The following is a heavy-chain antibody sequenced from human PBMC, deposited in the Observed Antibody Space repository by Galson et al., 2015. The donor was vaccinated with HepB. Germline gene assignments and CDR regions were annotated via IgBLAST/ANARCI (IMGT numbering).Heavy chain of an antibody. CDR3: ARGPEDYYYYYYIDV. J-gene: IGHJ6*03. CDR2: INPSDGST. Sequence: SVKVSCKASGYTFTSYGMHWVRQAPGQGLEWMGIINPSDGSTSYAQKFQGRVTMTRDTSTSTVYMELSRLRSEDTAVYYCARGPEDYYYYYYIDVWGQGTPVTVSS. V-gene: IGHV1-46*01. CDR1: GYTFTSYG.